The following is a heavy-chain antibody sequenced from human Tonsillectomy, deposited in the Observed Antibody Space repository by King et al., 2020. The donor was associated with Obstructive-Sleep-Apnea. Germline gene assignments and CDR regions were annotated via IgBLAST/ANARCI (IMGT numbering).Heavy chain of an antibody. CDR1: GFTFSNAW. CDR2: IKSKTDGGTT. CDR3: TTAYCSGGSCYPFDAFDI. V-gene: IGHV3-15*01. Sequence: VQLVESGGGLVKPGGSLRLSCAASGFTFSNAWMSWVRQAPGKGLEWVGRIKSKTDGGTTDYAAPVKGRFTISRDDSKNTLYLQMNSLKTEDTAVYYCTTAYCSGGSCYPFDAFDIWGQGTMVTVSS. J-gene: IGHJ3*02. D-gene: IGHD2-15*01.